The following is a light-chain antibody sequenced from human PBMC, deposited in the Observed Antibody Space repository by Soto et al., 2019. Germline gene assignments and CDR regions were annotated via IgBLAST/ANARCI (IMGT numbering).Light chain of an antibody. CDR3: QQYETFSGT. J-gene: IGKJ1*01. V-gene: IGKV1-5*01. CDR2: DAS. Sequence: DSQMTQSPSTLSASVGDTVTVTCRASQSVSGWLAWYQQKPGEATQLLIYDASALPRGVPSRFSGSGSGTKFTLTIASLQPDDCATYYCQQYETFSGTFGPGTKVDI. CDR1: QSVSGW.